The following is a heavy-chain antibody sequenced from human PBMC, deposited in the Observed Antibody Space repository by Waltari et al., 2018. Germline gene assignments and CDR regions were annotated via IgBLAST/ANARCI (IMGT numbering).Heavy chain of an antibody. V-gene: IGHV3-7*01. J-gene: IGHJ4*02. CDR1: GFTFSSYW. D-gene: IGHD6-19*01. Sequence: EVQLVESGGGLVKPGGSLSLSCTASGFTFSSYWMGWVRQAPGKGLEWVANIKQDGSEKYYVDAVKGRFTISRDNAKNSLYLQMNSLRAEDTAVYYCARDGSSGWYVGYWGQGTLVTVSS. CDR2: IKQDGSEK. CDR3: ARDGSSGWYVGY.